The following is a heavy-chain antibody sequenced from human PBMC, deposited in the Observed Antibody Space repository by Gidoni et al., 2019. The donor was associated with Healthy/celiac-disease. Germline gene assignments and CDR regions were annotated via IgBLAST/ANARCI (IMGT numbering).Heavy chain of an antibody. CDR2: IYTRGST. CDR3: ARDFHYYDSSGYYPFWAFDI. J-gene: IGHJ3*02. D-gene: IGHD3-22*01. CDR1: GGSISSGSYY. V-gene: IGHV4-61*02. Sequence: QVQLQESGPGLVKPSQTLSLTCTVSGGSISSGSYYWSWIRQPAGKGLEWIGRIYTRGSTNYNPSLKSRVTISVDTSKNQFSLKLSSVTAADTAVYYCARDFHYYDSSGYYPFWAFDIWGQGTMVTVSS.